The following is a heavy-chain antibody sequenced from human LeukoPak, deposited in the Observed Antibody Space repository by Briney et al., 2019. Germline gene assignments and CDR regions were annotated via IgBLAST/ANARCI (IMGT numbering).Heavy chain of an antibody. J-gene: IGHJ5*02. CDR1: GGSFSGYY. V-gene: IGHV4-34*01. CDR2: INHSGST. Sequence: PSETLSLTCAVYGGSFSGYYWSWIRQPPGKGLEWIGEINHSGSTNYNPSLKSRVTISLDTSKSQFSLKLISVTASDTAVYYCARLTKFLTTYYPTPWGQGTLVTVSS. D-gene: IGHD2/OR15-2a*01. CDR3: ARLTKFLTTYYPTP.